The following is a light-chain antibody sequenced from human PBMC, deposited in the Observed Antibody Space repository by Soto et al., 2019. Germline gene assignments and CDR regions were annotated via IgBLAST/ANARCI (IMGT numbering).Light chain of an antibody. CDR3: QQSYSNTIT. CDR2: AAS. Sequence: DIQMTQSPSSLSASVGGRFTITCRASQSIRRYLNWYHQKKGKAPKLLXYAASSLQSGVPSRFSGSGSGTDFTLTISSLQPEDFETYYCQQSYSNTITCGQGTRLEIK. CDR1: QSIRRY. V-gene: IGKV1-39*01. J-gene: IGKJ5*01.